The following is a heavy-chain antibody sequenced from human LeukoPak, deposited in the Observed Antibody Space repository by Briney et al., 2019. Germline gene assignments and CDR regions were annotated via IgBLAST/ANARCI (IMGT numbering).Heavy chain of an antibody. CDR2: IYYSGST. J-gene: IGHJ5*02. Sequence: PSETLSLTCTVSGGSISSSSYYWGWIRQPPGKGLEWIGSIYYSGSTYYNPSLKSRVTISVDTSKNQFSLKLSSVTAADTAVYYCARLAEAGSSWYARPHWFDPWGQGTLVTVSS. D-gene: IGHD6-13*01. V-gene: IGHV4-39*01. CDR1: GGSISSSSYY. CDR3: ARLAEAGSSWYARPHWFDP.